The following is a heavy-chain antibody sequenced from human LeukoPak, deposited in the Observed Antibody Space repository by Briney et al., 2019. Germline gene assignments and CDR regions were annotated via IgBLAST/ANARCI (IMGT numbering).Heavy chain of an antibody. V-gene: IGHV4-4*07. CDR1: GDSISSYY. CDR3: AKERVGSCSGSRCWYFEY. D-gene: IGHD2-15*01. J-gene: IGHJ4*02. Sequence: SETLSRTCTVPGDSISSYYWSWIRQAAGKGLEWIGRMYSSGSTNYNPSLESRVIMSIDTSKSQVSLTLSSVTAADTAVYYCAKERVGSCSGSRCWYFEYWGQGSLVIVSS. CDR2: MYSSGST.